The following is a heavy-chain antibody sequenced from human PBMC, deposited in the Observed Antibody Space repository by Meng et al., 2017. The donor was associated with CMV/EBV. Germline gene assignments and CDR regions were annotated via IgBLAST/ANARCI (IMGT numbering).Heavy chain of an antibody. CDR2: IYYSGST. V-gene: IGHV4-39*07. J-gene: IGHJ6*02. CDR1: GGSISSSSYY. D-gene: IGHD6-13*01. CDR3: ARGIIAAAASSVDYYYYGMDV. Sequence: ESLKISCTVSGGSISSSSYYWGWIRQPPGKGLEWIGSIYYSGSTYYNPSLKSRVTISVDTSKNQFSLKLSSVTAADTAVYYCARGIIAAAASSVDYYYYGMDVWGQGTTVTVS.